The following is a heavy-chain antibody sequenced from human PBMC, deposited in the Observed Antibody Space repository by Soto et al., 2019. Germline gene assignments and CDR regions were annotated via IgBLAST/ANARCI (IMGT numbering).Heavy chain of an antibody. CDR2: IYYSGST. J-gene: IGHJ4*02. Sequence: PLETLSLTCTVSGGSISSYYWSWIRQPPGKGLEWIGYIYYSGSTNYNPSLKSRVTISVDTSKNQFSLKLSSVTAADTAVYYCASHSLVHNSWDYFDYWGQGTLVTVSS. CDR3: ASHSLVHNSWDYFDY. V-gene: IGHV4-59*08. CDR1: GGSISSYY. D-gene: IGHD1-20*01.